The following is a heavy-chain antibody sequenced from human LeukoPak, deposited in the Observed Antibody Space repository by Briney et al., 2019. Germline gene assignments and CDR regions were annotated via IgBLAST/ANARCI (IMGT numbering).Heavy chain of an antibody. D-gene: IGHD6-19*01. CDR2: FDPEDGQT. Sequence: GGFDPEDGQTIYAQKFQGRVTINEDTSTYTAYMELSSLRSEDTAVYYCASGRIAVAGTFDYWGQGTLVTVSS. V-gene: IGHV1-24*01. J-gene: IGHJ4*02. CDR3: ASGRIAVAGTFDY.